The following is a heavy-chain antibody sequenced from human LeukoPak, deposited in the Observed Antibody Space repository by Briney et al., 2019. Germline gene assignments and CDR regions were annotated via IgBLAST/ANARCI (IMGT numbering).Heavy chain of an antibody. V-gene: IGHV3-23*01. CDR3: AKSEAEQFHPYFDY. J-gene: IGHJ4*02. CDR1: GFTFSNYA. D-gene: IGHD1-26*01. Sequence: PGGSLRLPCAASGFTFSNYAMTWVRQAPGKGLEWVSTISGSGGSAYYADSVKGRFTISRDNSNNTLYLQMYTLRAEDTAVYYCAKSEAEQFHPYFDYWGQGTLVTVSS. CDR2: ISGSGGSA.